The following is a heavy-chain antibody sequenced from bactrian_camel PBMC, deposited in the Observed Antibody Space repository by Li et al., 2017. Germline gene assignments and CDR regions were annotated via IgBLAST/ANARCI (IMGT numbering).Heavy chain of an antibody. V-gene: IGHV3S53*01. CDR2: IDRFGST. CDR3: GARTDSDCGIWYLATAGYFRY. D-gene: IGHD2*01. Sequence: HVQLVESGGGLVQPGGSLRRSCAVSGYTDRRYCMAWFRQAPGKQREGVASIDRFGSTTYGDSVKGRFTISKDNAKNTLYLQMNNLKPEDTGTYYCGARTDSDCGIWYLATAGYFRYWGQGTQVTVS. J-gene: IGHJ4*01. CDR1: GYTDRRYC.